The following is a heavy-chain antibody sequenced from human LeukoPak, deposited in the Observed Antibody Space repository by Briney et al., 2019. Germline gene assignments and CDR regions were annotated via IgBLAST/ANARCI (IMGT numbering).Heavy chain of an antibody. V-gene: IGHV4-59*01. CDR2: IYYSGST. J-gene: IGHJ4*02. Sequence: SETLSLTCTVSGGSISSYYWSWIRQPPGKGLEWIGYIYYSGSTNYNPSLKSRVTISVDTSKNQFSLKLSSVTAADTAVYYCARHMTTVVTSLDSWGPGTLVTVSS. D-gene: IGHD4-23*01. CDR1: GGSISSYY. CDR3: ARHMTTVVTSLDS.